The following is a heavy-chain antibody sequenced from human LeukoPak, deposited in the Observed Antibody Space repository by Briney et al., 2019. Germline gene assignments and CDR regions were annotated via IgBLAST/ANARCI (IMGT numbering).Heavy chain of an antibody. V-gene: IGHV1-69*04. CDR3: ARDRSSGRTHNVDY. D-gene: IGHD6-19*01. CDR1: GGTFSSYA. Sequence: GASVKVSCKASGGTFSSYAISWVRQAPGQVLGWMGRIIPILGIANYAQKFQGRVTITADKSTSTAYMELSSLRSEDTAVYYCARDRSSGRTHNVDYWGQGTLVTVSS. J-gene: IGHJ4*02. CDR2: IIPILGIA.